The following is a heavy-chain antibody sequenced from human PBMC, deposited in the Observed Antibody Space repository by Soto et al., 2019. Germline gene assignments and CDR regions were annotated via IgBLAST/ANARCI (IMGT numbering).Heavy chain of an antibody. CDR2: IYPGDSDT. D-gene: IGHD3-22*01. Sequence: GESLKISCKGSGYSFTSYWIGWVRQMPGKGLEWMGIIYPGDSDTRYSPSFQGQVTISADKSISTAYLQWGSLKASDTAMYYCARQGYDSSGYSPIDYWGQGTLVTVSS. CDR3: ARQGYDSSGYSPIDY. CDR1: GYSFTSYW. V-gene: IGHV5-51*01. J-gene: IGHJ4*02.